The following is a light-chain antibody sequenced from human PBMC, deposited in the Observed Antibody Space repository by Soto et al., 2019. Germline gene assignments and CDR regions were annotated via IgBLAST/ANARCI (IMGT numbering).Light chain of an antibody. CDR3: QQYGSSPPT. V-gene: IGKV3-20*01. CDR1: QSVSSTY. CDR2: GAA. J-gene: IGKJ2*01. Sequence: EIVLTQSPGTLSLSPGERATLSCRASQSVSSTYFAWYQQKPGQALRLLIYGAASRATGIPDRFSGSGSGTDFTHTISRLEPEDFAVYYCQQYGSSPPTFGQGTKLEIK.